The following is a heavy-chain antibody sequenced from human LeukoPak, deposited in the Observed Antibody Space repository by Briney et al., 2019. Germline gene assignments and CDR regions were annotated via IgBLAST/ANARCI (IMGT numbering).Heavy chain of an antibody. CDR3: ARRLTQYDCFDP. D-gene: IGHD2-2*01. V-gene: IGHV6-1*01. CDR2: TYYRSTWYN. Sequence: SQTLPLTCAISGDSVSSNSVTWNWIRQSPSRGLGWLGRTYYRSTWYNDYAVSVRGRITVNPDTSKNQFSLHLNSVTPEDTAVYYCARRLTQYDCFDPWGQGILVTVSS. J-gene: IGHJ5*02. CDR1: GDSVSSNSVT.